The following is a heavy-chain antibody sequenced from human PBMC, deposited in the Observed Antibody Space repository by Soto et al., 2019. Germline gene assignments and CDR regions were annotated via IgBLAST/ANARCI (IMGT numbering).Heavy chain of an antibody. CDR2: IKSKTDGGTT. D-gene: IGHD2-15*01. Sequence: EVQLVESGGGLVKPGGSLRLSCAASGFTFSNAWMSWVRQAPGKGLEWVGRIKSKTDGGTTDYAAPMKGRFTISRDDSKNTLYLQMNSLKTEDTAVYYCRGGSLYYFDYWGQGTLVTVSS. V-gene: IGHV3-15*01. CDR1: GFTFSNAW. CDR3: RGGSLYYFDY. J-gene: IGHJ4*02.